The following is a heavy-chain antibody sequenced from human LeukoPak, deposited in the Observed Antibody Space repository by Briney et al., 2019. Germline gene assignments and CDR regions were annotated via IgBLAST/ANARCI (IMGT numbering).Heavy chain of an antibody. Sequence: ASVKVSCKTSGYTFTSFDINWVRLATGQGLEWLGWMNPYTHKTGYAQKFQGRVTFTGDTSIRTAYMEVSNLTSEDTAVYYCARAPSPYYYDSSAYYSDYWGQGTLVTVSS. D-gene: IGHD3-22*01. CDR2: MNPYTHKT. CDR3: ARAPSPYYYDSSAYYSDY. CDR1: GYTFTSFD. V-gene: IGHV1-8*03. J-gene: IGHJ4*02.